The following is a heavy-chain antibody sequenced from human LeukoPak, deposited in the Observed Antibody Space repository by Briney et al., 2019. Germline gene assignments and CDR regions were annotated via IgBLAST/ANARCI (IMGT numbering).Heavy chain of an antibody. CDR3: AKVRSATGMTTTYFDY. V-gene: IGHV3-23*01. CDR2: IGGSGVNT. CDR1: GFTFSSYS. J-gene: IGHJ4*02. Sequence: GGSLRLSCAASGFTFSSYSMNWVRQAPGKGLEWVSSIGGSGVNTYYADSLKGRFSISRDNSQNTLYLQMGGLRVEDTAIFYCAKVRSATGMTTTYFDYWGQGTLVTVSS. D-gene: IGHD1-26*01.